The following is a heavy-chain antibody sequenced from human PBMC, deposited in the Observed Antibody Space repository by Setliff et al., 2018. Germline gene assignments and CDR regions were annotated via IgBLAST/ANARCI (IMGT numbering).Heavy chain of an antibody. CDR2: INTKTGDP. D-gene: IGHD4-17*01. CDR3: ARADHLVTTTFDY. J-gene: IGHJ4*01. CDR1: EYSLSNYV. Sequence: ASVKVSCKASEYSLSNYVMNWVRQAPGQGLEWMGWINTKTGDPSYAQGYTGRFAFSLDTSDSTTYLDISTLKAEDTATYFCARADHLVTTTFDYWGQGTLVTSPQ. V-gene: IGHV7-4-1*02.